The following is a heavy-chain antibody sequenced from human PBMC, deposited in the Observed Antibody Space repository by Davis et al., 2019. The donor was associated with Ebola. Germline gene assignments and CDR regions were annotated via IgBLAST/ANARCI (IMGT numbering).Heavy chain of an antibody. D-gene: IGHD1-1*01. J-gene: IGHJ4*02. CDR3: ARAQFPTTSDH. CDR1: GYTFTSYA. CDR2: ISAYNGNT. Sequence: AASVKVSCKASGYTFTSYAMNWVRQAPGQGLEWMGWISAYNGNTNYAQRFQDRVTMTTDTSTSTAYMEVGSLRSDDTAVYYCARAQFPTTSDHWGPGTLVTVSS. V-gene: IGHV1-18*01.